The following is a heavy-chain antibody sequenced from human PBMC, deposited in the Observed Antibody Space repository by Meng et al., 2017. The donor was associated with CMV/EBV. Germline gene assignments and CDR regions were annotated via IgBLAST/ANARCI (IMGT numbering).Heavy chain of an antibody. CDR1: GYTFSSYG. CDR2: ISGYNGQT. J-gene: IGHJ4*02. CDR3: ARAPIFSGGDCSH. V-gene: IGHV1-18*01. Sequence: QVQRVWAGDAVKKPGASVKGSCKASGYTFSSYGISWVRQAPGQGLEWMGWISGYNGQTKYAQKFQGRVTMTTDTPTSTAYMELRSLRSDDTAVYYCARAPIFSGGDCSHWGQGTLVTVSS. D-gene: IGHD2-21*02.